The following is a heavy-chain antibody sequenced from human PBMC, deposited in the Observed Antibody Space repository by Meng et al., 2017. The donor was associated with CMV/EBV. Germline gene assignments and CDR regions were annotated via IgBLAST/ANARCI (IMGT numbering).Heavy chain of an antibody. CDR2: IRYDGSNK. D-gene: IGHD4/OR15-4a*01. V-gene: IGHV3-30*02. CDR3: AKDGAPTRAFDY. Sequence: GESLKISCAASGFTFSSYGMHWVRQAPGKGLEWVAFIRYDGSNKYYADSVKGRFTISRDNSKNTLYLQMNSLRAEDTAVYYCAKDGAPTRAFDYWGQGTLVTVSS. CDR1: GFTFSSYG. J-gene: IGHJ4*02.